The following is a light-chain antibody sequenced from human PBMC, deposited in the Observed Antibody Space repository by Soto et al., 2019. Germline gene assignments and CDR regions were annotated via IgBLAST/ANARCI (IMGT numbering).Light chain of an antibody. Sequence: VMTQSPATLSVSPGERATLSCRASQSVSSNLAWYQQKPGQAPRLLIYGASTRATGIPARFSGSGSGTEFTLTISSLQSEDFAVYYCQQYNNWPLYTFGQGTKLEIK. J-gene: IGKJ2*01. CDR1: QSVSSN. CDR3: QQYNNWPLYT. V-gene: IGKV3-15*01. CDR2: GAS.